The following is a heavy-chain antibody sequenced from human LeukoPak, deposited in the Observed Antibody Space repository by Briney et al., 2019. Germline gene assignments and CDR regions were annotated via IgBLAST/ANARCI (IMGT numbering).Heavy chain of an antibody. V-gene: IGHV3-7*01. CDR2: IKQDGSEK. CDR1: GFTFSSYW. Sequence: GGSLRLSCAASGFTFSSYWMSWVRQAPGKGLEWVANIKQDGSEKYYVDSVKGRFTISRDNAKNSLYLQMNSLRAEDTAVYYCAKVGDTVTDYYYYYMDVWGKGTTVTVSS. D-gene: IGHD4-11*01. CDR3: AKVGDTVTDYYYYYMDV. J-gene: IGHJ6*03.